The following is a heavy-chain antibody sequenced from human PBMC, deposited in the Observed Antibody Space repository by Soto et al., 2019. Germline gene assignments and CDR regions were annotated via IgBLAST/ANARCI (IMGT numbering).Heavy chain of an antibody. Sequence: SETLSLTCSVSGDYIHVGGYYWTWIRQRPGKGLEWMGYIYYTGKTYCNPSLESRLTMSVDRSKNQSSLRLTSVTAADTAVYFCGRDLTSNANCIDPWGQGTLVTVSS. J-gene: IGHJ5*02. CDR1: GDYIHVGGYY. CDR2: IYYTGKT. CDR3: GRDLTSNANCIDP. V-gene: IGHV4-30-4*01. D-gene: IGHD2-2*01.